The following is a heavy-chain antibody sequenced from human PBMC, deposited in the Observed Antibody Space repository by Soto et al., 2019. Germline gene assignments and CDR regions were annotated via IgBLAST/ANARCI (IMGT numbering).Heavy chain of an antibody. CDR3: ARVFPYSSSRWFDP. Sequence: GVSVKVSSKARGYTITSYGISWARQAPGQGLEWMGWISAYNGNTNYAQKLQGRVTMTTDTSTSTAYMELRSLRSDDTAVYYCARVFPYSSSRWFDPWGQGTLVTVSS. CDR1: GYTITSYG. CDR2: ISAYNGNT. V-gene: IGHV1-18*01. D-gene: IGHD6-13*01. J-gene: IGHJ5*02.